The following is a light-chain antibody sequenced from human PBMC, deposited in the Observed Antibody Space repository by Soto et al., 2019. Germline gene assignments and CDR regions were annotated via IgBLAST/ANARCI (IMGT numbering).Light chain of an antibody. V-gene: IGLV2-14*01. CDR3: SSYTSSSTLGV. CDR2: EVS. CDR1: SSDVGTYNY. J-gene: IGLJ1*01. Sequence: QSVLTQPASVSGSPGQSITISCTGTSSDVGTYNYVSWYQHHPGKAPKLIIYEVSNRPSGVSNRFSGSKSGNTASLTISGLQAEDEADYYCSSYTSSSTLGVFGTGTKLTVL.